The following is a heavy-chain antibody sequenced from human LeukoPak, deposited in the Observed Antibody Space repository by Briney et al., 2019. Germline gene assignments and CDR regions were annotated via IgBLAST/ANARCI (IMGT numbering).Heavy chain of an antibody. CDR1: GFTFSSYS. Sequence: KSGGPLRLSCAASGFTFSSYSMNWVRQAPGKGLEWVSSISSSSSYIYYADSVKGRFTISRDNAKNSLYLQMNSLRAEDTAVYYCARDPLIAAAGMPSRGWFDPWGQGTLVTVSS. J-gene: IGHJ5*02. D-gene: IGHD6-13*01. CDR2: ISSSSSYI. CDR3: ARDPLIAAAGMPSRGWFDP. V-gene: IGHV3-21*01.